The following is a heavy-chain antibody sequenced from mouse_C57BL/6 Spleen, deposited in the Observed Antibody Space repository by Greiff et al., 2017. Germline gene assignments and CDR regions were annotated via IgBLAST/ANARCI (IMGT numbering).Heavy chain of an antibody. J-gene: IGHJ2*01. D-gene: IGHD1-1*01. CDR2: IDPETGGT. CDR1: GYTFTDYE. CDR3: TRHNGSSYNFDY. Sequence: QVQLQQSGAELVRPGASVTLSCKASGYTFTDYEMHWVKQTPVHGLEWIGAIDPETGGTAYNQKFKGKALLTADKSSSTAYMELRSLTSEDSAVYYCTRHNGSSYNFDYWGQGTTLTVSS. V-gene: IGHV1-15*01.